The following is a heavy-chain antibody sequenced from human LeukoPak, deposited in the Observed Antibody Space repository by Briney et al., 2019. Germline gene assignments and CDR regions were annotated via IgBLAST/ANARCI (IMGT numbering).Heavy chain of an antibody. CDR3: AREPYSGYDSPLDY. CDR1: GFTFSSYS. D-gene: IGHD5-12*01. Sequence: PGGSLRLSCAASGFTFSSYSMNWVRQAPGKGLEWVSYISSSSSTIYYADSVKGRFTISRDNAKNSLYLQMNSLRDEDTAVYYCAREPYSGYDSPLDYWGQGTLVTVSS. CDR2: ISSSSSTI. V-gene: IGHV3-48*02. J-gene: IGHJ4*02.